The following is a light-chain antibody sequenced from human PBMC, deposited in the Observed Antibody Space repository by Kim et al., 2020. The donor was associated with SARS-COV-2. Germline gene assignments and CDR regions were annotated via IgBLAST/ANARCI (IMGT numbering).Light chain of an antibody. CDR2: GAS. CDR1: QNINRY. V-gene: IGKV1-39*01. CDR3: QQSYSTPTWT. J-gene: IGKJ1*01. Sequence: DIQMTQSPSSLSASVGDRVTITCRASQNINRYLNWYQQKPGKVPKLLIHGASGLQSGVPSRFSGSGSGADFTLTISSLQPEDFATYYCQQSYSTPTWTFGQGTKVDIK.